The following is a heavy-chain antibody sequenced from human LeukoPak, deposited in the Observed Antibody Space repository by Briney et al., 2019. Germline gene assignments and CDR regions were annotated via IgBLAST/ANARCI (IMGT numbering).Heavy chain of an antibody. D-gene: IGHD1-1*01. Sequence: SETLSLTCTVSGGSISSGDYYWSWIRQPPGKGLEWIGYIYYSGSTYYNPSLKSRVTISVDTSENQFSLKLSSVTAADTAVYYCARRTENWNYFDYWGQGTLVTVSS. CDR1: GGSISSGDYY. CDR3: ARRTENWNYFDY. J-gene: IGHJ4*02. V-gene: IGHV4-30-4*01. CDR2: IYYSGST.